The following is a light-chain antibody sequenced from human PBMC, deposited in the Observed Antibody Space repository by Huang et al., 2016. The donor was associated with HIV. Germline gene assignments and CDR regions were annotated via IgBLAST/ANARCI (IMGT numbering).Light chain of an antibody. CDR3: LQYDRSPLT. V-gene: IGKV3-20*01. J-gene: IGKJ4*01. CDR1: QSLRATY. Sequence: EVVLTQSPGTLSLSPGERATLSCRASQSLRATYLDWYQQRPGTAPRLLIYGASSRATAIPDRFSGSWSGTAFTLTINILEPQDSAVYFCLQYDRSPLTFGGGTKVEL. CDR2: GAS.